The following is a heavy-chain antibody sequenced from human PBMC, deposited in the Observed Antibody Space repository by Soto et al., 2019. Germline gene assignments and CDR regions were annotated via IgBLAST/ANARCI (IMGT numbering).Heavy chain of an antibody. CDR3: ARGQGGMDV. CDR2: IWYDGSNK. CDR1: GFTFSSYG. Sequence: QVQLVESGGGVVQPGRSLRLSCAASGFTFSSYGMHWVRQAPGKGLEWVAVIWYDGSNKYYADSEKGRFTISRDNSKNTLYLQMNSLRAEDTAVYYCARGQGGMDVWGQGTTVTVSS. V-gene: IGHV3-33*01. J-gene: IGHJ6*02.